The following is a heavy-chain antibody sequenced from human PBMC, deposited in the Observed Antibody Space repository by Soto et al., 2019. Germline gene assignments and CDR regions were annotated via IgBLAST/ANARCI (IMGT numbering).Heavy chain of an antibody. J-gene: IGHJ5*02. Sequence: EVQLVASGGGLVQPGGSLRLSCAASGFTFSSYWMNWVRQAPGKGLEWVANIKQDGSEKYYLDSVKGRFTISRDNAKNSLYLQMNSLRAEDTAVYYCARDIAVAGNWFDPWGHGTLVTFSS. CDR3: ARDIAVAGNWFDP. CDR2: IKQDGSEK. V-gene: IGHV3-7*03. D-gene: IGHD6-19*01. CDR1: GFTFSSYW.